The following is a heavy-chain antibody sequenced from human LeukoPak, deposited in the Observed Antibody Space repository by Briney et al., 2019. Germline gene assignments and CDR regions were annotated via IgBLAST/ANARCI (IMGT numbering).Heavy chain of an antibody. D-gene: IGHD3-10*01. CDR3: ASLITMVRGATS. Sequence: ASVKVSCKASGYTFTGYYMHWVRQAPGQGLEWMGRISPNSGGTNYAQKFQGRVTMTRDTSISTAYMELSRLRSDDTAVYYCASLITMVRGATSWGQGTLVTVSS. V-gene: IGHV1-2*06. CDR2: ISPNSGGT. J-gene: IGHJ4*02. CDR1: GYTFTGYY.